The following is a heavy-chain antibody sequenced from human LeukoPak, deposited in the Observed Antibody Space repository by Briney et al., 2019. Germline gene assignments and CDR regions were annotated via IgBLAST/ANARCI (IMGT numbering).Heavy chain of an antibody. CDR3: ARTNYYGSGSYYPDL. V-gene: IGHV4-59*08. J-gene: IGHJ5*02. CDR1: GGSISSYY. D-gene: IGHD3-10*01. Sequence: TPSETLSLTCTVSGGSISSYYWSWIRQPPGKGLEWIGHIYGSGSTNYNPSLKSRGTISVDTSKNQFSLKLSSVTAADTAVYYCARTNYYGSGSYYPDLWGQGTLVTVSS. CDR2: IYGSGST.